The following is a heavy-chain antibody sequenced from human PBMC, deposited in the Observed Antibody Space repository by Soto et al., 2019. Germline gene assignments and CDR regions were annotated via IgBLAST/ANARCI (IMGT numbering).Heavy chain of an antibody. V-gene: IGHV1-2*02. Sequence: SVKVSCKASGYTFTVHYLHWVRQAPGQRPEWMGWINPKNGDTIYTQKFQGRVTMTRDTSISTAFMELSRLNSDDTAVYFCAGETVLETGRAPFDVWGQATLVIVGS. CDR2: INPKNGDT. CDR1: GYTFTVHY. J-gene: IGHJ4*02. CDR3: AGETVLETGRAPFDV. D-gene: IGHD2-8*02.